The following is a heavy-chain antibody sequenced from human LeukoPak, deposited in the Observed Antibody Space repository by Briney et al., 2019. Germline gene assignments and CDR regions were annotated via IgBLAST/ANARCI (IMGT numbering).Heavy chain of an antibody. CDR3: ARHNTTVVTTYFDY. J-gene: IGHJ4*02. D-gene: IGHD4-23*01. V-gene: IGHV4-39*01. CDR1: GGSISSSSYY. CDR2: IYYSGST. Sequence: PSETLSLTCTVSGGSISSSSYYWGWIRQPPGKGLEWIGSIYYSGSTYYNPSLKSRVTISVDTSKNQFSLKLSSVTAAGTAVYYCARHNTTVVTTYFDYWGQGTLVTVSS.